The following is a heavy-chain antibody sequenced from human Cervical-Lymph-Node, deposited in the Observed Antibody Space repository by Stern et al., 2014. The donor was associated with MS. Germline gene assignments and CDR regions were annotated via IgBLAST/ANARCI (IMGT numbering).Heavy chain of an antibody. Sequence: QVQLQESGPGLVKPSQTLSLTCTVSGGSISSGDNYWNWIRQLPGKGLEWIGYISYSGGTDNNPTLKSRVTISVDTSKNQFSLKLSSVTAADTAVYYCTRDGPQVGAGSFDIWGRGTMVSVS. J-gene: IGHJ3*02. D-gene: IGHD1-26*01. CDR1: GGSISSGDNY. V-gene: IGHV4-31*03. CDR2: ISYSGGT. CDR3: TRDGPQVGAGSFDI.